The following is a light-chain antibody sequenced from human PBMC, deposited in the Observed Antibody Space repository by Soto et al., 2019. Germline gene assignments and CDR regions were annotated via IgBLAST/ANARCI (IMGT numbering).Light chain of an antibody. J-gene: IGLJ2*01. V-gene: IGLV4-69*01. CDR1: SGHSSYA. Sequence: QLVLTQSPSASASLGASVTLTCTLSSGHSSYAIAWHQQQPEKGTRYLMKLNSDGSHSKGDGIPDRFSGSSSGAERYLTISSRQSEDEADYYCQTWGTGIQVFGGGTKLTVL. CDR2: LNSDGSH. CDR3: QTWGTGIQV.